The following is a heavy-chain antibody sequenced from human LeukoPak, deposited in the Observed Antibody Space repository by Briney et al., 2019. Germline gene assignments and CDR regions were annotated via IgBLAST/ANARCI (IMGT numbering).Heavy chain of an antibody. CDR2: ISISSSYI. CDR3: ARDKYQLPGVYYGMDV. D-gene: IGHD2-2*01. CDR1: GFTFSSYS. V-gene: IGHV3-21*01. J-gene: IGHJ6*02. Sequence: GGSLRLSCAASGFTFSSYSMYWVRQAPGTGLEWVSSISISSSYIYYADSVKGRFTISRDNAKNSLYLQMNSLRAEDTAVYYCARDKYQLPGVYYGMDVWGQGTTVTVSS.